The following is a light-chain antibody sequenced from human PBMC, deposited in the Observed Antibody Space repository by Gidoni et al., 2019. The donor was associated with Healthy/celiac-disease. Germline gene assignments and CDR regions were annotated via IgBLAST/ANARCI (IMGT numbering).Light chain of an antibody. Sequence: VLTQSPGTLFLSPGERATLSCRASQSVSSSCLAWYQQKPGQAPRLLIYGASSRATGIPDRFSGSGSGTDFTLTISRLEPEDFAVYYCQQYGSSPRTFGQXTKVEIK. CDR3: QQYGSSPRT. CDR2: GAS. V-gene: IGKV3-20*01. J-gene: IGKJ1*01. CDR1: QSVSSSC.